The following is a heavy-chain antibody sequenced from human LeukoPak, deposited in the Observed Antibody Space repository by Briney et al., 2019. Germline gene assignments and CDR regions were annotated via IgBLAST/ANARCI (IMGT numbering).Heavy chain of an antibody. CDR3: TRDGGSYSHLDN. CDR1: GFTLSDCA. J-gene: IGHJ4*02. V-gene: IGHV3-73*01. D-gene: IGHD1-26*01. CDR2: IRTKGANYAT. Sequence: GGSLKLSCAASGFTLSDCAMHWVRQASGKGLEWVGLIRTKGANYATAYAASVKGRFIISRDDSSNMAYLQMNSLKNDDTAVYYCTRDGGSYSHLDNWGPGTRVTVSS.